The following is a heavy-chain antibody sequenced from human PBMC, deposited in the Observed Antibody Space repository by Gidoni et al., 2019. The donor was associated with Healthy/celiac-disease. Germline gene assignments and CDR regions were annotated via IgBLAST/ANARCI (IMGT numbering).Heavy chain of an antibody. J-gene: IGHJ5*02. Sequence: QVQLVQSGAEGKKPGAAEKVSCKASGGTFSSYAISWVRQAPGQGLEWMGGIIPIFGTANYAQKFQGRVTITADESTSTAYMELSSLRSEDTAVYYCARKNWGTWGWFDPWGQGTLVTVSS. CDR3: ARKNWGTWGWFDP. D-gene: IGHD7-27*01. V-gene: IGHV1-69*01. CDR1: GGTFSSYA. CDR2: IIPIFGTA.